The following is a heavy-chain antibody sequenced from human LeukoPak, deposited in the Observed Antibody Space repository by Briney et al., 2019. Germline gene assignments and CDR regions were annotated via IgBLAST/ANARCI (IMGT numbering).Heavy chain of an antibody. Sequence: SETLSLTCTVSGGSISSSSYYWGWIRQPPGKGLEWIGSIYYSGSTYYNPSLKSRVTISVDTSKDQFSLKLSSVTAADTAVYYCARHYYYDSSGYYLIRNTFQRFDPWGQGTLVTVSS. D-gene: IGHD3-22*01. CDR3: ARHYYYDSSGYYLIRNTFQRFDP. CDR1: GGSISSSSYY. CDR2: IYYSGST. V-gene: IGHV4-39*01. J-gene: IGHJ5*02.